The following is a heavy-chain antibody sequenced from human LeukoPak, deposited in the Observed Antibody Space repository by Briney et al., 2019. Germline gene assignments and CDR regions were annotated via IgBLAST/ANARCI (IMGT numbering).Heavy chain of an antibody. CDR2: IWYDGSSK. CDR1: RFTFSSYP. Sequence: GGSLRLSCAASRFTFSSYPMSWVRQAPGKGLEWVAVIWYDGSSKDYADSVKGRFTLSRDNSKNTLYLQMNSLTVEDTAVYYCARSQSSSLIDYWGQGTLVTVSS. V-gene: IGHV3-33*08. CDR3: ARSQSSSLIDY. D-gene: IGHD6-13*01. J-gene: IGHJ4*02.